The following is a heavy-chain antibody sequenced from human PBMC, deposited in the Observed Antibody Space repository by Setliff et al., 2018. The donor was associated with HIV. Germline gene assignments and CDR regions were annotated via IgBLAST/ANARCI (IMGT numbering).Heavy chain of an antibody. Sequence: KASETLSLTCNVSGGSISSGSYYWTWIRQPAGKGLEWIGRVDTTGNTNYNPSLNSRVTILADTSKNHFSLELRSVTAADSAIYYCARDVRWELFPGYFYYYYMDVWGTGTTVTVSS. CDR1: GGSISSGSYY. J-gene: IGHJ6*03. V-gene: IGHV4-61*02. D-gene: IGHD3-10*01. CDR3: ARDVRWELFPGYFYYYYMDV. CDR2: VDTTGNT.